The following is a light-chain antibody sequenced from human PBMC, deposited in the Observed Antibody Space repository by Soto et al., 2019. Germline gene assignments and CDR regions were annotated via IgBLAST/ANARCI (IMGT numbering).Light chain of an antibody. CDR2: EVS. J-gene: IGLJ2*01. CDR3: SSYTTTSTLGV. CDR1: SSDVGGYNY. Sequence: QSALTQPASVSGSPGQSITLSCSGTSSDVGGYNYVSWYQQHPGKAPKLMIYEVSNRPSGVSNRFSGSQSGNTASLTISGLQADDEADYYCSSYTTTSTLGVFGGGTKVTVL. V-gene: IGLV2-14*01.